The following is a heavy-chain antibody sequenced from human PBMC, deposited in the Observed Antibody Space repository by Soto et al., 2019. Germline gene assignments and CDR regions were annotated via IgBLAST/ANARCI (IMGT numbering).Heavy chain of an antibody. CDR3: ARASMQSRGYSYGHGGMDV. J-gene: IGHJ6*02. V-gene: IGHV5-51*01. CDR2: IYPGDSDT. D-gene: IGHD5-18*01. Sequence: GESLKISCKGSGYSFTSYWIGWVRQMPGKGLEWVGIIYPGDSDTRYSPSFQGHVTISADKSISTAYLQWSSLKASDTAMYYCARASMQSRGYSYGHGGMDVWGQGTTVTVSS. CDR1: GYSFTSYW.